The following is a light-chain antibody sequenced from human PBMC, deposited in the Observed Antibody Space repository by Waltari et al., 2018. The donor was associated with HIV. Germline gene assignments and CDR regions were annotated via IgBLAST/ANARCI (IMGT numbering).Light chain of an antibody. J-gene: IGLJ3*02. CDR2: RNE. V-gene: IGLV1-47*01. Sequence: QSVLTQPPSASRSPGQRVLISCSGTNSNIGNNFVSWFQQVPGGAPNLGIYRNEQRPAGVPERFSAAKSGSSASLAITGLQLDDEAEYFCASWDDKLSHWVFGGGTRLAV. CDR3: ASWDDKLSHWV. CDR1: NSNIGNNF.